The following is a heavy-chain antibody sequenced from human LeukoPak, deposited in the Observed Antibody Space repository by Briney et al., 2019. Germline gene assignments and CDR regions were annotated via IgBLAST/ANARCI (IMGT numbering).Heavy chain of an antibody. V-gene: IGHV1-2*06. D-gene: IGHD1-26*01. Sequence: ASVKVSCKASGYTFTGYYMHWVRQAPGQGLEWMGRINPNSGGTNYAQKFQGRVTMTRDTSISTAYMELSRLRSEDTAVYYCARERNGGSYSDYWGQGTLVTVSS. CDR2: INPNSGGT. CDR1: GYTFTGYY. CDR3: ARERNGGSYSDY. J-gene: IGHJ4*02.